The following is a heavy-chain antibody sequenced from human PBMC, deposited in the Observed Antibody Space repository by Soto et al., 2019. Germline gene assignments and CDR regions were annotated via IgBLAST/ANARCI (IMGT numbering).Heavy chain of an antibody. D-gene: IGHD3-3*01. J-gene: IGHJ4*02. Sequence: GASVKVSCKASGYTFTSYDINWVRQATGQGLEWMGWMNPNSGNTGYAQKFQGGVTMTRNTSVSTAYMELSSLRSEDTAVFYCARGDYDFWSGYFYLDYWGQGTLVTVSS. V-gene: IGHV1-8*01. CDR2: MNPNSGNT. CDR1: GYTFTSYD. CDR3: ARGDYDFWSGYFYLDY.